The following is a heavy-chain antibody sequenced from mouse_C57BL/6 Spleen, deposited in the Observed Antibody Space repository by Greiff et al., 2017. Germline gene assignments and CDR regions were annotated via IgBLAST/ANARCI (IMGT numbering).Heavy chain of an antibody. CDR1: GFSLTSYG. CDR3: AEGEFTTVVATHYYAMDY. J-gene: IGHJ4*01. V-gene: IGHV2-5*01. CDR2: IWRGGST. D-gene: IGHD1-1*01. Sequence: VKLVESGPGLVQPSQSLSITCTVSGFSLTSYGVHWVRQSPGKGLEWLGVIWRGGSTDYNAAFMSRLSITKDNSKSQVFFKMNSLQADDTAIYYCAEGEFTTVVATHYYAMDYWGQGTSVTVSA.